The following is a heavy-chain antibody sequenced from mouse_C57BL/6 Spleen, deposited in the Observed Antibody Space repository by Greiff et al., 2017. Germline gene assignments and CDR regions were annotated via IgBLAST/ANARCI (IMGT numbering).Heavy chain of an antibody. CDR3: AREEELGWLRRWCAY. J-gene: IGHJ3*01. D-gene: IGHD2-2*01. Sequence: QVQLQQPGAELVKPGASVKLSCKASGYTFTSYWMHWVKQRPGRGLEWIGRIDPNIGGTKYNEKFKSKATLTVDKHSSTAYMQLSCRTSEDSAVYYWAREEELGWLRRWCAYWGQGTLVTVSA. CDR2: IDPNIGGT. V-gene: IGHV1-72*01. CDR1: GYTFTSYW.